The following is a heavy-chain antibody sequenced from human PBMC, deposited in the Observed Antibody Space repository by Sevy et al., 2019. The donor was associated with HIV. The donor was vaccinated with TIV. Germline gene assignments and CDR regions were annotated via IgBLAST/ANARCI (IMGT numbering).Heavy chain of an antibody. V-gene: IGHV3-23*01. CDR1: GLIFSNYA. D-gene: IGHD3-10*01. J-gene: IGHJ5*02. Sequence: GGSLRLSCAASGLIFSNYAMNWFRQPPGKGLEWVSTVSGTGDNTYYAESVKGRFTIFRDNSKNTMYLQMNSLRADDTVVYYCAKDFYGSGSYYTTDRWGQGTLVTVSS. CDR3: AKDFYGSGSYYTTDR. CDR2: VSGTGDNT.